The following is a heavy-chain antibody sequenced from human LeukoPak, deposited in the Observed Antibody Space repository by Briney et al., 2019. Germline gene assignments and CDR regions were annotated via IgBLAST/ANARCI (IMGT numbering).Heavy chain of an antibody. Sequence: GESLRHSCAASGFRFSTYSMHGVRQAPGKGPEWVAIISPDGDYENYAGSVKGRFTISRDNSKNTLYLQMNTLRVEDSAVYYCAREKYCTPSDCLHGRFYFNLWGQGSLVTVSS. V-gene: IGHV3-30*03. CDR1: GFRFSTYS. J-gene: IGHJ4*02. CDR3: AREKYCTPSDCLHGRFYFNL. D-gene: IGHD2-8*01. CDR2: ISPDGDYE.